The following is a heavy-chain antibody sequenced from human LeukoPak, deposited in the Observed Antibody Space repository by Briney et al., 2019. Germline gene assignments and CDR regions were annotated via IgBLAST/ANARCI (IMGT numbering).Heavy chain of an antibody. CDR2: IYSGGST. Sequence: GGSLRLSCAASGFTVSSNYMSWVRQAPGKGLEWVSVIYSGGSTYYADSVKGRFTISRDNSKNTLYLQMNSLRAEDTAMYYCARDSSGGRTYYYYGMDVWGQGTTVTVSS. CDR3: ARDSSGGRTYYYYGMDV. D-gene: IGHD6-19*01. V-gene: IGHV3-66*01. J-gene: IGHJ6*02. CDR1: GFTVSSNY.